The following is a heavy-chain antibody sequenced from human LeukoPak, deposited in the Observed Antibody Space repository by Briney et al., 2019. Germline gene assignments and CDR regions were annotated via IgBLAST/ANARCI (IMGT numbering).Heavy chain of an antibody. J-gene: IGHJ4*02. CDR2: IYYSGST. CDR3: ARGPYYYDSSGYYRTAPVDY. V-gene: IGHV4-59*08. CDR1: GGSFSGYY. Sequence: EPSETLSLTCAVYGGSFSGYYWSWIRQPPGKGLEWIGYIYYSGSTNYNPSLKSRVTISVDTSKNQFSLKLSSVTAADTAVYYCARGPYYYDSSGYYRTAPVDYWGQGTLVTVSS. D-gene: IGHD3-22*01.